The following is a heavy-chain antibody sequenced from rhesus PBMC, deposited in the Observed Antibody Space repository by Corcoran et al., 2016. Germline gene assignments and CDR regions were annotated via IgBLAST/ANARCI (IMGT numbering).Heavy chain of an antibody. D-gene: IGHD5-24*01. V-gene: IGHV1-111*02. CDR1: GYTFTDYY. CDR2: VDPEDGEA. Sequence: EVQLVQSGAEVKKPGASVKISCKASGYTFTDYYLHWVRQAPGKGLGWRGRVDPEDGEAAFAQKFQDRVTISADTSTDTAYMELSSLRSEDTAMYYCTTRGGTAGTVVDYWGQGVLVTVSS. J-gene: IGHJ4*01. CDR3: TTRGGTAGTVVDY.